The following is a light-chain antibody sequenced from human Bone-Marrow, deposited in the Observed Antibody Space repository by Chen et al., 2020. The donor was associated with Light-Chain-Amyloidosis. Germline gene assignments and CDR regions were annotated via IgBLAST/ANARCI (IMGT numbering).Light chain of an antibody. CDR1: DLPTKY. CDR2: RDT. V-gene: IGLV3-25*03. CDR3: QSADSSGTYEVI. Sequence: SYELTQPPSVSVSPGQTARITCSGDDLPTKYAYWYQQKPGQAPVLVIHRDTERPSGVSERFSGTSSGTTATLTIGGVQAEDAADYHCQSADSSGTYEVIFGGGTKPTVL. J-gene: IGLJ2*01.